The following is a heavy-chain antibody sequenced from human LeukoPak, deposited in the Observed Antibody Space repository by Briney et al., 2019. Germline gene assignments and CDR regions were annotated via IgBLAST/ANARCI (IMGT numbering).Heavy chain of an antibody. Sequence: SETLSLTCTVSGASITSYYWSWLRQPAGKGLEWIGRIYISGSTNYNPSLKSRVTISVDTSKNQFSLKLSSVTAADTAVYYCARDLEQQLGDFWFDPWGQGTLVTVSS. J-gene: IGHJ5*02. V-gene: IGHV4-4*07. CDR2: IYISGST. CDR1: GASITSYY. CDR3: ARDLEQQLGDFWFDP. D-gene: IGHD6-13*01.